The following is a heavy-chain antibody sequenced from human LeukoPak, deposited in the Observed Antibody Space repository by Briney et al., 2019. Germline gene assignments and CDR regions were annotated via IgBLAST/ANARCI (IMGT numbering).Heavy chain of an antibody. CDR3: ARVREPLDYYYGLAV. V-gene: IGHV3-30-3*01. Sequence: GGSLRLSCATSGFTFSDYAMHWVRQAPGKGLQWVAIVSYDGSNKYYADSVQGRFIMSKDNSRNTLFLQMSSLRTDDTAVYYCARVREPLDYYYGLAVWGQGTSVTVSS. CDR2: VSYDGSNK. CDR1: GFTFSDYA. D-gene: IGHD1-26*01. J-gene: IGHJ6*02.